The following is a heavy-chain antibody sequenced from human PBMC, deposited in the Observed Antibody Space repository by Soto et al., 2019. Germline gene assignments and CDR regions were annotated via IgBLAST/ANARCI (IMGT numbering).Heavy chain of an antibody. D-gene: IGHD1-1*01. J-gene: IGHJ6*03. CDR3: AGDKVFGKTETIYYYSYMEV. Sequence: GASVKVSCKASGYTFTSYAMHWVRQAPGQRLEWMGWINAGNGNTKYSQKFQGRVTITRDTSASTAYMEMSSLRSEDTAVYYYAGDKVFGKTETIYYYSYMEVWGKGTTVPVSS. CDR1: GYTFTSYA. CDR2: INAGNGNT. V-gene: IGHV1-3*01.